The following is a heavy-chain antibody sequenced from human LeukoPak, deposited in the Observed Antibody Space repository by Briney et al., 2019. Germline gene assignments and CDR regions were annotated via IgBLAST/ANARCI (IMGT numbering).Heavy chain of an antibody. J-gene: IGHJ4*02. V-gene: IGHV3-74*01. CDR1: GFTFSSYW. Sequence: GGSLRLSCAASGFTFSSYWMHWVRQAPGKGLVWVSRINSDGSSTSYADSVKGRFTISRDNAKNTLYLQMNSLRAEDTAVYYRARDRGSSGWYYFDYWGQGTLVTVSS. D-gene: IGHD6-19*01. CDR2: INSDGSST. CDR3: ARDRGSSGWYYFDY.